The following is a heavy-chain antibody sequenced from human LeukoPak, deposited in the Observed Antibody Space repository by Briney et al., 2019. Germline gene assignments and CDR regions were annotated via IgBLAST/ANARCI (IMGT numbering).Heavy chain of an antibody. CDR1: GGTFISYA. V-gene: IGHV1-69*13. CDR3: ARSPYYYDSSGYYYDY. Sequence: ASVKVSCKASGGTFISYAISWVRQAPGQGLEWMGGIIPIFGTANYAQKFQGRVTITADESTSTACMELSSLRSEDTAVYYCARSPYYYDSSGYYYDYWGQGTLVTVSS. J-gene: IGHJ4*02. D-gene: IGHD3-22*01. CDR2: IIPIFGTA.